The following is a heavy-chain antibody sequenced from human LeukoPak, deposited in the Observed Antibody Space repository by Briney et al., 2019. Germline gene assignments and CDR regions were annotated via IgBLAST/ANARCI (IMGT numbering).Heavy chain of an antibody. CDR3: ASLYYDYVWGSYRPNSRVYYFDY. J-gene: IGHJ4*02. V-gene: IGHV4-39*01. D-gene: IGHD3-16*02. CDR2: IYYSGST. Sequence: SETLSLTCTVSGGSISSSSYYWGWIRQPPGKGLEWIGSIYYSGSTYYNPSLKSRVTISVDTSKNQFSLKLSSVTAADTAVYYCASLYYDYVWGSYRPNSRVYYFDYWGQGTLVTVSS. CDR1: GGSISSSSYY.